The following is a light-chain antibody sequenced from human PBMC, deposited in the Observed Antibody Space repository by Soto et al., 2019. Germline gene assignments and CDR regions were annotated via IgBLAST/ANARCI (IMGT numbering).Light chain of an antibody. CDR3: QQYGTSPWT. V-gene: IGKV3-20*01. CDR1: QSVSSSY. J-gene: IGKJ1*01. Sequence: EIVLTQSPGTLSLSPGERATLSCRASQSVSSSYFAWYQQKPGQPPRLLIYGASSRATGIPDRFCGSGSGTDFTLTISRLEPEDFAVYYCQQYGTSPWTFGQGTKVEIK. CDR2: GAS.